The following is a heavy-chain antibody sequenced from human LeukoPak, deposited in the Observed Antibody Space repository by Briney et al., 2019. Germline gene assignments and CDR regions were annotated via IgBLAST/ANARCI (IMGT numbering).Heavy chain of an antibody. CDR2: ISSSSSYI. Sequence: GGSLRLSCAASGFTFSSYWMSWVRQAPGKGLEWVSSISSSSSYIYYADSVKGRFTISRDNAKNSLYLQMNSLRAEDTAVYYCARDYGGSSPFDYWGQGTLDTVSS. D-gene: IGHD4-23*01. CDR1: GFTFSSYW. CDR3: ARDYGGSSPFDY. V-gene: IGHV3-21*01. J-gene: IGHJ4*02.